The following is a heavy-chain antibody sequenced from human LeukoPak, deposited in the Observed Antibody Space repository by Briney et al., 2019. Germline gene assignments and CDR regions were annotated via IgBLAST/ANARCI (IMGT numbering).Heavy chain of an antibody. V-gene: IGHV4-61*01. Sequence: PSETLSLTCTVSGGSVSSGSYYWGWIRQPPGKGLEWIGYIYYSGSTNYNPSLKSRVTISVDTSKNQFSLKLSSVTAADTAVYYCAREALATIYFDYWGQGTLVTVSS. CDR3: AREALATIYFDY. D-gene: IGHD1-26*01. CDR1: GGSVSSGSYY. CDR2: IYYSGST. J-gene: IGHJ4*02.